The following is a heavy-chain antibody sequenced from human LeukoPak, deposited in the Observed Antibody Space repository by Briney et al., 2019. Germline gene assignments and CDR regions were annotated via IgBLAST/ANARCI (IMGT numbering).Heavy chain of an antibody. J-gene: IGHJ4*02. CDR2: ISWNSDSI. Sequence: PGGSLRLSCAASGFTFSSYNMNWVRQAPGKGLEWVSGISWNSDSIGYADSVKGRFTISRDNAKNSLYLQMNSLRAEDTALYYCARRAFSGYYYHFDYWGQGTLVTVSS. CDR3: ARRAFSGYYYHFDY. V-gene: IGHV3-9*01. D-gene: IGHD5-12*01. CDR1: GFTFSSYN.